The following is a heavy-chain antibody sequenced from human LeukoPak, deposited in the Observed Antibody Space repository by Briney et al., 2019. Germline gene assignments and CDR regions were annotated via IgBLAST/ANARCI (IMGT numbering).Heavy chain of an antibody. CDR2: INPNSGGT. CDR1: GYTFTGYY. CDR3: ARVGCGGSGYQGWFDP. J-gene: IGHJ5*02. D-gene: IGHD2-15*01. Sequence: GASVKVSCKASGYTFTGYYMHWVRQAPGQGLEWMGRINPNSGGTNYAQKFQGRVTMTRDTSISTAYMELSRLRSDDTAVYYCARVGCGGSGYQGWFDPWGQGTLVTVSS. V-gene: IGHV1-2*06.